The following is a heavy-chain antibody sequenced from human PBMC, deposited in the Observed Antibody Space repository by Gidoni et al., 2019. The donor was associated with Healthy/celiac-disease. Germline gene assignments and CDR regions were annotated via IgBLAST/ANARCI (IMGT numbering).Heavy chain of an antibody. J-gene: IGHJ4*02. CDR1: GFTFSSYS. V-gene: IGHV3-21*01. D-gene: IGHD4-17*01. CDR2: ISSSSSYI. CDR3: ARDPNTVTKGGDY. Sequence: EVQLVESGGGLVKPGGSLRLSCAASGFTFSSYSMNWVRQAPGKGLEWVSSISSSSSYIYYADSVKGRFTISRDNAKNSLYLQMNSLRAEDTAVYYCARDPNTVTKGGDYWGQGTLVTVSS.